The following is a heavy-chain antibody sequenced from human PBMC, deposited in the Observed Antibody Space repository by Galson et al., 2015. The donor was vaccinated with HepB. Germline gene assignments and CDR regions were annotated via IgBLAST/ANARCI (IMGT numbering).Heavy chain of an antibody. V-gene: IGHV3-48*01. J-gene: IGHJ6*02. CDR1: GFSLSGFR. CDR3: ARDQKGVDGLDV. Sequence: SLRLSCAGSGFSLSGFRMNWVRQARGKGLDWVGGISRSSTTSNNADSVKGRFTVFRDNAKNSVYLQMKSLRAEDTAVYYCARDQKGVDGLDVWGQGTTVTVSS. CDR2: ISRSSTTS.